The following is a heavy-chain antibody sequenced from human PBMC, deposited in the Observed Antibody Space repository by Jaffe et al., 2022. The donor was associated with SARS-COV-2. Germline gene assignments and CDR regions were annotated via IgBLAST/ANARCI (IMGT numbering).Heavy chain of an antibody. Sequence: QVQLQESGPGLVKPSQTLSLTCTVSGGSISSGSYYWSWIRQPAGKGLEWIGRIYTSGSTNYNPSLKSRVTISVDTSKNQFSLKLSSVTAADTAVYYCARGGNAMRDYWGQGTLVTVSS. CDR3: ARGGNAMRDY. CDR2: IYTSGST. CDR1: GGSISSGSYY. V-gene: IGHV4-61*02. J-gene: IGHJ4*02.